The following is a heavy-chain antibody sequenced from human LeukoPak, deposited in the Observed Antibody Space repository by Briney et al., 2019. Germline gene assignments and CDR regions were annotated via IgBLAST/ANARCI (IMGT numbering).Heavy chain of an antibody. J-gene: IGHJ3*02. D-gene: IGHD3-16*02. CDR1: GFTFSSYA. Sequence: GGSLRLSCAASGFTFSSYAMSWVRQAPGKGLEWVSAISGSGGSTYYADSVKGRFAISRDNSKNTLYLQMNSLRAEDTAVYYCAKDQDRTMITFGGVIVTDAFDIWGQGTMVTVSS. CDR2: ISGSGGST. CDR3: AKDQDRTMITFGGVIVTDAFDI. V-gene: IGHV3-23*01.